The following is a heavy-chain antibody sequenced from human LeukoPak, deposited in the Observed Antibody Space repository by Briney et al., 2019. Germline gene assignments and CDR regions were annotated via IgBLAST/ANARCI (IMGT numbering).Heavy chain of an antibody. Sequence: PGGSLRLSCAASGFTFSSYGMHWVRQAPGKGLEWVAVISYDGSNKYYADSVKGRFTISRDNSKNTLYLQMNSLRAEDTAVYYCAKDRSQTSYGDPDAFDIWGQGTMVTVSS. J-gene: IGHJ3*02. CDR3: AKDRSQTSYGDPDAFDI. D-gene: IGHD4-17*01. CDR1: GFTFSSYG. CDR2: ISYDGSNK. V-gene: IGHV3-30*18.